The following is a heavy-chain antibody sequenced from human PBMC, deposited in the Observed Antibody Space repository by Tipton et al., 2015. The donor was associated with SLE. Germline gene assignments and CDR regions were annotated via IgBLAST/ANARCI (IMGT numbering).Heavy chain of an antibody. J-gene: IGHJ4*02. D-gene: IGHD2-21*02. CDR2: IRYDGRNE. CDR1: GFKFTSYA. Sequence: SLRLSCAASGFKFTSYAMHWVRQAPGKGLEWVAFIRYDGRNEHYADSEKGRFTISRDNSKNTLYLQMNTLRIDDTAIYYCAKNMGRVATFDYWGEGSLVTVSS. V-gene: IGHV3-30*02. CDR3: AKNMGRVATFDY.